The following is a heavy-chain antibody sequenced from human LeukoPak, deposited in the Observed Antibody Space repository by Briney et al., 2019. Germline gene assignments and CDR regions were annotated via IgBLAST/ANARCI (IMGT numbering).Heavy chain of an antibody. CDR3: ARVRPGTPAFFGFDP. V-gene: IGHV4-59*01. CDR1: GGSISSYY. D-gene: IGHD1-1*01. CDR2: IYYSGST. J-gene: IGHJ5*02. Sequence: PSETLSLTCTVSGGSISSYYWSWIRQPPGKGLEWIGYIYYSGSTNYNPSLKSRVTISVDTSKNQFSLKLSSVTAADTAVYYCARVRPGTPAFFGFDPWGQGTLVTVSS.